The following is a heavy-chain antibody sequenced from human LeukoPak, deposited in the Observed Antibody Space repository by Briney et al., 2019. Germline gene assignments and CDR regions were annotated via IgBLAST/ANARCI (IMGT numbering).Heavy chain of an antibody. V-gene: IGHV3-11*05. CDR2: NSSSSSYT. J-gene: IGHJ4*02. Sequence: GGSLRLSCAASGFTFSDYYMSWIRQAPGRGLEWVSYNSSSSSYTNYADSVKGRFTISRDNAKNSLYLQMNSLRAEDTAVYYCARVPIDYGGNSGVDYWGQGTLVTVSS. CDR3: ARVPIDYGGNSGVDY. CDR1: GFTFSDYY. D-gene: IGHD4-23*01.